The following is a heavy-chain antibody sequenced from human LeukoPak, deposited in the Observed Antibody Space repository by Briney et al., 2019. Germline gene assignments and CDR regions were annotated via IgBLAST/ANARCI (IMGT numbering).Heavy chain of an antibody. CDR2: INHSGST. D-gene: IGHD6-13*01. CDR3: ARGRGIAAAGRRAAYYYYMDV. Sequence: ETLSLTCAVYGGSFSGYYWSWIRQPPGKGLEWIGEINHSGSTNYNPSLKSRVTISVDTSKNQFSLKLSSVTAADTAVYYCARGRGIAAAGRRAAYYYYMDVWGKGTTVTVSS. CDR1: GGSFSGYY. V-gene: IGHV4-34*01. J-gene: IGHJ6*03.